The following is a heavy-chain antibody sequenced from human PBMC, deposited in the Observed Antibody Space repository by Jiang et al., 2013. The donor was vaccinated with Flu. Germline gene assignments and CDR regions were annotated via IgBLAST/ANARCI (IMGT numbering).Heavy chain of an antibody. Sequence: GLVQPGGSLRLSCAASGLTFTNYAMNWVRQAPGKGLEWVSAISGSGGSTYYADFAKGRFTISRDNSKNTIYLQVNNLRVDDTAVYYCAKGFDDFWRVYYYGMDVWGRGTTVTVSS. V-gene: IGHV3-23*01. D-gene: IGHD3-3*01. CDR3: AKGFDDFWRVYYYGMDV. CDR2: ISGSGGST. J-gene: IGHJ6*02. CDR1: GLTFTNYA.